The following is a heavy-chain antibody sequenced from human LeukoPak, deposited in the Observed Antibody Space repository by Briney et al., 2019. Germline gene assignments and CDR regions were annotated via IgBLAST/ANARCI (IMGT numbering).Heavy chain of an antibody. J-gene: IGHJ4*02. CDR2: IYTSGST. CDR3: TRIPRITFGGVISRDY. V-gene: IGHV4-4*07. Sequence: SETLSLTCTVSGGSISSYYWSWIRQPAGKGLEWIGRIYTSGSTNYNPSLKSRVTMSVDTSKNQFSLKLSSVTAADTAVYYCTRIPRITFGGVISRDYWGRGTLVTVSS. CDR1: GGSISSYY. D-gene: IGHD3-16*02.